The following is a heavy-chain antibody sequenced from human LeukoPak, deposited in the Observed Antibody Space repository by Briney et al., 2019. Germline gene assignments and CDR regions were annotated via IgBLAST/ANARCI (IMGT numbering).Heavy chain of an antibody. Sequence: ASVKVSCKASGYTFTSYGISWVRQAPGQGLEWMGWISAYNGNTNYAQKLQGRITMTTDTSTSTAYMDLRSLRSNDTAMYYCVRYSDRSGIPDYWGQGTLVIVSS. V-gene: IGHV1-18*01. J-gene: IGHJ4*02. CDR3: VRYSDRSGIPDY. CDR2: ISAYNGNT. D-gene: IGHD3-22*01. CDR1: GYTFTSYG.